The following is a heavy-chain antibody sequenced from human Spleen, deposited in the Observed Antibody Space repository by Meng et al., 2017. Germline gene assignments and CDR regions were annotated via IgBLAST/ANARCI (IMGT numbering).Heavy chain of an antibody. CDR1: GGTFSSYA. D-gene: IGHD6-19*01. CDR3: ATGSIAVGKQIDH. CDR2: IIPVFGTP. Sequence: SVKVSCKASGGTFSSYAISWVRQAPGQGLEWMGGIIPVFGTPNYAQKFQGRVTMTEDTSTDTVYMELSSLRSEDTALYYCATGSIAVGKQIDHWGQGTLVTVSS. V-gene: IGHV1-69*06. J-gene: IGHJ4*02.